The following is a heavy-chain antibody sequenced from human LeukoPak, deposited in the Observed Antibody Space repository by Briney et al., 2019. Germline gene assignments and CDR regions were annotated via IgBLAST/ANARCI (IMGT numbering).Heavy chain of an antibody. J-gene: IGHJ4*02. V-gene: IGHV3-33*01. CDR3: AREQGGAGRYSVDY. CDR2: IWYDGSNK. CDR1: GFTFSSYG. Sequence: GGSLRLSCAASGFTFSSYGMHWVRQAPGKGLESVSVIWYDGSNKYYADSVKGRFTISRDNSKNTLYLQMNSLRAEDTAVYYCAREQGGAGRYSVDYWGQGTLVTVSS. D-gene: IGHD3-10*01.